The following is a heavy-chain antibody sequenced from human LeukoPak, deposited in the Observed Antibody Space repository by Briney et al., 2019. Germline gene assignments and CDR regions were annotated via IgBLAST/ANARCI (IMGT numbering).Heavy chain of an antibody. CDR3: AKDRDYVLDY. CDR1: GFTFSSYA. Sequence: PGGSLRLSCAASGFTFSSYAMSWVRQAPGKGLECVSAISGSGGSTYYADSVKGRFTISRDNSKNTLYLQMTSLRAEDTAVYYCAKDRDYVLDYWGQGTLVTASS. V-gene: IGHV3-23*01. CDR2: ISGSGGST. J-gene: IGHJ4*02. D-gene: IGHD4-17*01.